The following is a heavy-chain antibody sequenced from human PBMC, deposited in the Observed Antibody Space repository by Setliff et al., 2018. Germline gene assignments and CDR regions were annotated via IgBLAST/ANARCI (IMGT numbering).Heavy chain of an antibody. CDR2: ISAYNGNT. V-gene: IGHV1-18*01. J-gene: IGHJ4*02. CDR3: ARHFRSSKVQFLEYLTDYYFDS. D-gene: IGHD3-3*01. CDR1: GFSFTTYG. Sequence: ASVKVSCKTSGFSFTTYGITWVRQAPGQGLEWMGWISAYNGNTDSAQKFQGRVTIITDESTSTAYMELSSLRFEDTAVYYCARHFRSSKVQFLEYLTDYYFDSWGQGTLVTVSS.